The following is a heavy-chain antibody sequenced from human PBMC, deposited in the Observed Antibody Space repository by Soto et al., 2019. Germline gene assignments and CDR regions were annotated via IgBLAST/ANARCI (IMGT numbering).Heavy chain of an antibody. CDR2: ISGYNGNT. CDR1: GYTFPIYG. CDR3: ARVDYYDSSGYYGY. V-gene: IGHV1-18*04. Sequence: QVQLVQSGAEVKKPGASVKVSCKASGYTFPIYGISWVRQAPGQGLEWMGWISGYNGNTDYAQNLQDRVTLTTDASTSAVYMELRSLRSDDTAVYYCARVDYYDSSGYYGYWGQGTLITVSS. D-gene: IGHD3-22*01. J-gene: IGHJ4*02.